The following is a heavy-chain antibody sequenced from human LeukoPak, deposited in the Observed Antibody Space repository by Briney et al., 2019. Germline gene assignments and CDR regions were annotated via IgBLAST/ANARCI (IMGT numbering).Heavy chain of an antibody. CDR2: IYYSGST. V-gene: IGHV4-61*08. CDR1: GVSMSSGGNY. Sequence: SETLSLTCTVSGVSMSSGGNYWSWIRQHPGKGLEWIGYIYYSGSTKYNPSLKSRVTISVDTSNNQFSLKLSSVTAADTAVYYCARSALLYSNFVPYFYYMDVWGKGTTVTVSS. CDR3: ARSALLYSNFVPYFYYMDV. D-gene: IGHD4-11*01. J-gene: IGHJ6*03.